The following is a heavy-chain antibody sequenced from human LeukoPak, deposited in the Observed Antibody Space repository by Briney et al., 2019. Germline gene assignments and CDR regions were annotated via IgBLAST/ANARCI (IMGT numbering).Heavy chain of an antibody. J-gene: IGHJ4*02. CDR2: IYPGDSDT. D-gene: IGHD2-15*01. CDR1: GYSFTSYW. CDR3: ARVGCSGGSCLDHFDY. Sequence: GESLKISCKGSGYSFTSYWIGWVRQMPGKGLEWMGIIYPGDSDTRYSPSFQGQVTISADKSISTAYLQWSSLKASDTAMYYCARVGCSGGSCLDHFDYWGQGTLVTVSS. V-gene: IGHV5-51*01.